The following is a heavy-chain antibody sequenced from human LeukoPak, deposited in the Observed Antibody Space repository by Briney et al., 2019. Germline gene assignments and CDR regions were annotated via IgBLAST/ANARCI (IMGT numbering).Heavy chain of an antibody. V-gene: IGHV3-48*01. CDR3: AREYIVGATTSDVFDI. CDR2: ISSSSSTI. J-gene: IGHJ3*02. CDR1: GFTFSSFS. Sequence: AGGSLRLSCAASGFTFSSFSMNWVRQAPGKGLEWVSFISSSSSTIYYADSVKGRFTISRDNAKNSLYLQMNSLRAEDTAVYYCAREYIVGATTSDVFDIWGQGTMVTVSS. D-gene: IGHD1-26*01.